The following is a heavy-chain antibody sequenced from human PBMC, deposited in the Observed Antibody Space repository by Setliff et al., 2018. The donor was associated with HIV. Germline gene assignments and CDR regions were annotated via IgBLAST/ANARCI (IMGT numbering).Heavy chain of an antibody. D-gene: IGHD3-16*01. CDR2: INRNGGST. CDR1: GFTFDDYG. CDR3: ARGRGLGGPGAYMDV. Sequence: GGSLRLSCAASGFTFDDYGMSWVRQAPGKGLEWVSGINRNGGSTGYADSVKGRFTISRDNAKNSLYLQMNSLRAEDTALYYCARGRGLGGPGAYMDVWGRGTTVTVSS. J-gene: IGHJ6*03. V-gene: IGHV3-20*04.